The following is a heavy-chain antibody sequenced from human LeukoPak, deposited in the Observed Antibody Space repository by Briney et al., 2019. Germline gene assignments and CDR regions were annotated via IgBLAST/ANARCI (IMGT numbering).Heavy chain of an antibody. CDR3: ARDRNSGSSLDI. J-gene: IGHJ3*02. V-gene: IGHV1-2*02. Sequence: ASVKVSCKASGYTFTGYYIHWVRQAPGQGLEWMGWIYPYSGDTNYAQNFQGRVTMTRGTSISTAYMELSSLKSDDTAVYYCARDRNSGSSLDIWGQGTMLTVSS. D-gene: IGHD6-6*01. CDR2: IYPYSGDT. CDR1: GYTFTGYY.